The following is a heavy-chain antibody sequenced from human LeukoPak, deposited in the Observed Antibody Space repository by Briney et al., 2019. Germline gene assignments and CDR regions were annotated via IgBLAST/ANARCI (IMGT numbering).Heavy chain of an antibody. J-gene: IGHJ5*02. Sequence: GGSLRLSCAASGFTLSSYSMNWVRQAPGKGLEWVSSISSSSSYIYYADSVKGRFTISRDNAKNSLYLQMNSLRAEDTAVYYCARGTVPAAENWFDPWGQGTLVTVSS. CDR1: GFTLSSYS. V-gene: IGHV3-21*01. CDR3: ARGTVPAAENWFDP. D-gene: IGHD2-2*01. CDR2: ISSSSSYI.